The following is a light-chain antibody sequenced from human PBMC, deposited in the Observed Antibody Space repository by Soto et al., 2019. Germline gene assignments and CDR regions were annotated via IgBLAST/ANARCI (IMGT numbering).Light chain of an antibody. CDR2: GAS. J-gene: IGKJ1*01. CDR1: QSVSSRS. CDR3: HQYGSSPWT. Sequence: EIVLTQSPGTLSLSPGERATLSCRASQSVSSRSLAWYQHKPGQAPRLLIYGASSRATGIPDRFSGSGSGTDFTLTISRLEPEDFAVYFCHQYGSSPWTFGQGTKVEI. V-gene: IGKV3-20*01.